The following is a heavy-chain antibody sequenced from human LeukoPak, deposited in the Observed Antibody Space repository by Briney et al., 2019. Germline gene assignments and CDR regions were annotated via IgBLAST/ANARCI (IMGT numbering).Heavy chain of an antibody. Sequence: GASVKVSCQATGYTFTSYGFSWVRQAPGQGLEWMGWISAYSDNTNYAQKFQGRVTMTTDTSTSTAYMEVRSLRSDDTAVYYCGSHYYDSSGYRSYFGYWGQGTLVTVSS. J-gene: IGHJ4*02. CDR1: GYTFTSYG. V-gene: IGHV1-18*01. D-gene: IGHD3-22*01. CDR3: GSHYYDSSGYRSYFGY. CDR2: ISAYSDNT.